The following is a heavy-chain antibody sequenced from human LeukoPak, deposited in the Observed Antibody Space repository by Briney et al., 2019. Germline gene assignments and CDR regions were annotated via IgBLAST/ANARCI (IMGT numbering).Heavy chain of an antibody. V-gene: IGHV4-39*07. J-gene: IGHJ4*02. D-gene: IGHD3-10*01. Sequence: PSETLSLTCTVSGGSISSSSYYWGWIRQPPGKGLEWIGSIYYSGSTYYNPSLKSRVTISVDTSKNQFSLKLSSVTAADTAVYYCARGMIYYYGSGSGDYWGQGTLVTVSS. CDR1: GGSISSSSYY. CDR2: IYYSGST. CDR3: ARGMIYYYGSGSGDY.